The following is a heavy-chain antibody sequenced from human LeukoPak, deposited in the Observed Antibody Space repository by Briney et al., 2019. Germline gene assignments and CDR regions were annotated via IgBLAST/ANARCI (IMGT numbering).Heavy chain of an antibody. CDR2: IWFDGTSK. V-gene: IGHV3-33*06. CDR1: SFTFSNYG. CDR3: AKGAHITMVRGALEN. J-gene: IGHJ4*02. Sequence: GGSLRLSCAASSFTFSNYGMHWVRQAPGKGLEWVAVIWFDGTSKYYADSVKGRFTISRDNSKNTLYLQMNSLRAEDTAVYYCAKGAHITMVRGALENLAQGTLVTVSS. D-gene: IGHD3-10*01.